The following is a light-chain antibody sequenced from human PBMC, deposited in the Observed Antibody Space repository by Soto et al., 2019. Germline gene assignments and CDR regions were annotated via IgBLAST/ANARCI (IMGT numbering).Light chain of an antibody. J-gene: IGKJ1*01. CDR1: QGISSW. Sequence: DIRMTQSPSSVSAYVGDRVTITCRASQGISSWLAWYQQKPGTAPKLLIYDASILQSGVPSRFSGSGSGTDFTLTISSLQPEDFAIYFCQQTDSFPWTFGQGTKVEIK. CDR2: DAS. V-gene: IGKV1-12*01. CDR3: QQTDSFPWT.